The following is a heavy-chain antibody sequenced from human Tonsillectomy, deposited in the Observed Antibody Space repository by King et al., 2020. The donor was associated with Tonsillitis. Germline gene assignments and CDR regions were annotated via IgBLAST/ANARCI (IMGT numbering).Heavy chain of an antibody. J-gene: IGHJ4*02. D-gene: IGHD6-19*01. V-gene: IGHV1-2*02. Sequence: VQLVESGAEVKKPGASVTVSCKASGYTFSDYYIHWVRQAPGQGLEWMGWINPNGGGTNFAQKFQGTVTMTRDTSISTAYMELRGLTPDDTAIYYCARDLLEAVAVYFFADWGQGTLVTVSS. CDR2: INPNGGGT. CDR3: ARDLLEAVAVYFFAD. CDR1: GYTFSDYY.